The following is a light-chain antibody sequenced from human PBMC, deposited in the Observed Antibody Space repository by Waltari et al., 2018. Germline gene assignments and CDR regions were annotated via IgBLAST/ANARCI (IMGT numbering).Light chain of an antibody. CDR2: SDT. J-gene: IGLJ1*01. Sequence: SYVLTQPPSLSVALGKTARIPCGGHNICTKTVHWYQHKPGQAPVLLIYSDTDRPSGIPERFTGSKSGTTATLTISTVEAGDEADYYCQVWDGSTDHYVFGSGTKVTV. CDR1: NICTKT. V-gene: IGLV3-21*04. CDR3: QVWDGSTDHYV.